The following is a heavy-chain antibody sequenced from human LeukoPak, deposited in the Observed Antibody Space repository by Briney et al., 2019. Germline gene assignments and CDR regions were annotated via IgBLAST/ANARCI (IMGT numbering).Heavy chain of an antibody. CDR1: GFTFSSHW. Sequence: GGSLRLSCVTSGFTFSSHWMSWVRQAPGKGLEWVANTKEDGSEKYYVDSLKGRFTISRDNAKNSLFLQMNSLRADDTAVYYCVRETQSVITHFDYWGQGTLVTVSS. D-gene: IGHD3-16*02. CDR3: VRETQSVITHFDY. J-gene: IGHJ4*02. V-gene: IGHV3-7*01. CDR2: TKEDGSEK.